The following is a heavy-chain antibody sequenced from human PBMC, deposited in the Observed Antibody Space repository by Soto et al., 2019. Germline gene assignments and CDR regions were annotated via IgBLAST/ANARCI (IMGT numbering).Heavy chain of an antibody. CDR2: IYSGGST. D-gene: IGHD2-2*01. J-gene: IGHJ6*02. CDR3: ARDCSSTSCYHDGMAV. V-gene: IGHV3-53*02. CDR1: GFTVSSNY. Sequence: EVQLVETGGGLIQPGGSLRLSCAASGFTVSSNYMSWVRQAPGKGLEWVSVIYSGGSTYYADSVKGRFTISRDNSKNTLYLQMTSLSAEDTAVYYCARDCSSTSCYHDGMAVWGQGTTVTVSS.